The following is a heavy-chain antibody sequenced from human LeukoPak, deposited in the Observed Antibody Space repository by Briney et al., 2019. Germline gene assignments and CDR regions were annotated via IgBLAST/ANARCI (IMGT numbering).Heavy chain of an antibody. CDR3: ARNLAGHFGGFYFDC. D-gene: IGHD2-21*01. V-gene: IGHV4-4*02. J-gene: IGHJ4*02. Sequence: SGTLSLTCVVSGGSISSSNWWSWVRQPPGKGLEWIGTRYYSGTTYHNPSLKSRVTISIDTSKNQFSLNLSSVTAADTAVYYCARNLAGHFGGFYFDCWGQGTLVTVSS. CDR1: GGSISSSNW. CDR2: RYYSGTT.